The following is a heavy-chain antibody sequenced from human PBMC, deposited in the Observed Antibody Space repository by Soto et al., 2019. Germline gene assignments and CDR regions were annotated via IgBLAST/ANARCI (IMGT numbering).Heavy chain of an antibody. J-gene: IGHJ4*02. Sequence: ASVKVSCKASGYTFTNYYIHWVRQAPGQGLEWMGIINPSTGSTTYAQKFQGRVTLTRDTSTNTAYLDLLSLTSDDTAVYFCATYYFGSGSYYRFDNWGQGTLVTVSS. CDR3: ATYYFGSGSYYRFDN. V-gene: IGHV1-46*01. CDR1: GYTFTNYY. CDR2: INPSTGST. D-gene: IGHD3-10*01.